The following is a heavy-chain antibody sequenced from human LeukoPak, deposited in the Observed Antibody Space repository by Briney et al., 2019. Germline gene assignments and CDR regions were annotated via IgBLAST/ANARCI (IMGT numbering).Heavy chain of an antibody. CDR2: IYTSGST. D-gene: IGHD5-18*01. J-gene: IGHJ4*02. Sequence: SETLSLTCTVSGDSMSNYYWSWIRQPAGKGLEWIGRIYTSGSTNYNPSLKSRLTMSVDTSKNQFSLKLGSVTAADTAVYYCARPSAISLNADRPWVYWGQGTLVTVSS. V-gene: IGHV4-4*07. CDR3: ARPSAISLNADRPWVY. CDR1: GDSMSNYY.